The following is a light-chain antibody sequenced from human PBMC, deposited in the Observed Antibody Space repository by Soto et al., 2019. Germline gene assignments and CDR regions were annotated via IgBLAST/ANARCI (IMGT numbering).Light chain of an antibody. J-gene: IGKJ4*01. CDR2: DAS. Sequence: DIQMTQSPSSLAASVGDRVTITCQASQDISNYLNWYQQKPGKAPKRLIYDASNSETGVPSRFSGSGSGTDFTFTISSLQPEDIATYYCQQYDNLPLTFGGGNKVELK. CDR1: QDISNY. CDR3: QQYDNLPLT. V-gene: IGKV1-33*01.